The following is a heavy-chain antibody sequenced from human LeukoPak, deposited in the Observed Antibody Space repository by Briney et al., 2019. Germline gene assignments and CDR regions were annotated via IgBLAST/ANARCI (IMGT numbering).Heavy chain of an antibody. CDR1: GFTFSIYA. V-gene: IGHV3-30-3*01. CDR2: ISYNGSNE. Sequence: GGSLRLSCAASGFTFSIYAMHWVRQAPGKGLEWVAGISYNGSNEYYSDSVKGRFTITRDNSKNTVFLQMDSLRAEDTGVYHCARDRGGSGFYYFDYWGQGTLVTVSS. J-gene: IGHJ4*02. D-gene: IGHD2-15*01. CDR3: ARDRGGSGFYYFDY.